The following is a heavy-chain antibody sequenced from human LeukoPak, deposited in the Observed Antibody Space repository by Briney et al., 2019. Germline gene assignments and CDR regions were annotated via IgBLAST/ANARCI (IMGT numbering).Heavy chain of an antibody. CDR2: INPNSGGT. V-gene: IGHV1-2*02. D-gene: IGHD3-10*01. J-gene: IGHJ6*03. CDR1: GYTFTGYY. Sequence: ASVKVSCKASGYTFTGYYMHWVRQAPGQGLEWMGWINPNSGGTNYAQKFQGRVTVTRDTSISTAYMELSRLRSDDTAVYYCARDHPSGSYHYYYYMDVWGKGTTVTVSS. CDR3: ARDHPSGSYHYYYYMDV.